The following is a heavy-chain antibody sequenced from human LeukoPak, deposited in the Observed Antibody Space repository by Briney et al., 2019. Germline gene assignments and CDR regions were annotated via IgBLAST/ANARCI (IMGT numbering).Heavy chain of an antibody. CDR2: IYYSGST. J-gene: IGHJ4*02. V-gene: IGHV4-30-4*07. CDR3: AGYSSGWNYFDY. Sequence: SQTLSLTCAVSGGSISSGGYSWSWIRQPPGKGLEWIGYIYYSGSTNYNPSLKSRVTISVDTSKNQFSLKLSSVTAADTAVYYCAGYSSGWNYFDYWGQGTLVTVSS. D-gene: IGHD6-19*01. CDR1: GGSISSGGYS.